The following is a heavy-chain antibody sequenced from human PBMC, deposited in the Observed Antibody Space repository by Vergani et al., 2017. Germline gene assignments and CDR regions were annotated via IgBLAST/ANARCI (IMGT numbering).Heavy chain of an antibody. Sequence: EVQMVESGGGLVKPGGSLRLSCVASGFTFSPYSMNWVRQAPGKGLEWVSSISGNNDDVYYADSVKGRFTISRDNAKNSLYLDMSSLRAEDTAVYYCVREETFYDSVSDYLAGYFDHWGQGALVTVSS. J-gene: IGHJ4*02. D-gene: IGHD3-3*01. CDR3: VREETFYDSVSDYLAGYFDH. CDR2: ISGNNDDV. CDR1: GFTFSPYS. V-gene: IGHV3-21*01.